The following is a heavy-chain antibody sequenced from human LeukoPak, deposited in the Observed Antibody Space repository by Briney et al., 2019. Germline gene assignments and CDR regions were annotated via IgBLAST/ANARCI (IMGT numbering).Heavy chain of an antibody. D-gene: IGHD6-19*01. CDR2: ISAYNGNT. V-gene: IGHV1-18*01. CDR1: GYTFSSYG. J-gene: IGHJ4*02. Sequence: ASVKISCKASGYTFSSYGISGVRQAPGQGREWMGWISAYNGNTTYARKLQGSVTMTTDTSTSTAYMELRSLRSDDTAVYYCARASVAGFYYWGQGTLVTVSS. CDR3: ARASVAGFYY.